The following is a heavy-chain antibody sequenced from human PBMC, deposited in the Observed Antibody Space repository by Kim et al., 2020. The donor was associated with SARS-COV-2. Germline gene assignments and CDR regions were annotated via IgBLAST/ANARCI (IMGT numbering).Heavy chain of an antibody. CDR2: ITDSSAGT. D-gene: IGHD4-17*01. J-gene: IGHJ6*02. V-gene: IGHV3-23*01. CDR1: GFTFKNYA. Sequence: GGSLRLSCAASGFTFKNYAMDWVRQAPGKGLEWVSGITDSSAGTYYADSVKGRFTISRDDSKNTLYLQMNSLRAEDTAIYYCTKGGATTVTPMDVWGQGTTVTVSS. CDR3: TKGGATTVTPMDV.